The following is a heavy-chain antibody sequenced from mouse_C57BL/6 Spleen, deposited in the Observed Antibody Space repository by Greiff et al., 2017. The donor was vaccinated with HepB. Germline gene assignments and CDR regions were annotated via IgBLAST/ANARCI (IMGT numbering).Heavy chain of an antibody. CDR3: VRHGDDYDVFDY. Sequence: EVMLVESGGGLVQPKGSLKLSCAASGFSFNTYAMNWVRQAPGKGLEWVARIRSKSNNYATYYADSVKDRFTISRDDSESMLYLQMNNLKTEDTAMYYCVRHGDDYDVFDYWGQGTTLTVSS. V-gene: IGHV10-1*01. D-gene: IGHD2-4*01. J-gene: IGHJ2*01. CDR2: IRSKSNNYAT. CDR1: GFSFNTYA.